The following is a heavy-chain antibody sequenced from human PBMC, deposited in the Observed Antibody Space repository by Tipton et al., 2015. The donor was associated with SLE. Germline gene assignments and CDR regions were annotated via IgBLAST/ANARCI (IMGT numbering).Heavy chain of an antibody. CDR1: GGSFSGYY. J-gene: IGHJ4*02. CDR2: INHSGST. Sequence: LRLSCAVYGGSFSGYYWSWIRQPPGKGLEWIGEINHSGSTNYNPSLKSRVTISVDTSKNQFSLKLSSVTAADTAVYYCASQETGRDSSGYYGSDWGQGTLVTVSS. CDR3: ASQETGRDSSGYYGSD. D-gene: IGHD3-22*01. V-gene: IGHV4-34*01.